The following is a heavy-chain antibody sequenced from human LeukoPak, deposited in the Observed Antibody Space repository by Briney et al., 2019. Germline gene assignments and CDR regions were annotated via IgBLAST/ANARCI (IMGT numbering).Heavy chain of an antibody. J-gene: IGHJ3*02. CDR3: ARIRRPGYCSGGSCPGAFDI. D-gene: IGHD2-15*01. CDR2: IYTSGST. CDR1: GGSISNYY. V-gene: IGHV4-4*07. Sequence: SETLSLTCTASGGSISNYYWSWSRQPAGKGLELIGRIYTSGSTNYNPSLKSRVTMSVDTSKNQFSLKLSSVTAADTAVYYCARIRRPGYCSGGSCPGAFDIWGQGTMVTVSS.